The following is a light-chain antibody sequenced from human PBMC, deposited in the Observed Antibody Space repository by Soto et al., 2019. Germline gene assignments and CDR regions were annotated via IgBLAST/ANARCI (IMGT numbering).Light chain of an antibody. V-gene: IGLV1-44*01. CDR3: AAWDASLKGYV. J-gene: IGLJ1*01. Sequence: QSVLTQPPSASGTPGQRVTISCSGSSSNIGSNTVDWYRQLPGTAPKLLINSNDQRPSGVPDRFSGSKSGTSASLAISGLQSGDEAEYYCAAWDASLKGYVFGTGTKLTVL. CDR1: SSNIGSNT. CDR2: SND.